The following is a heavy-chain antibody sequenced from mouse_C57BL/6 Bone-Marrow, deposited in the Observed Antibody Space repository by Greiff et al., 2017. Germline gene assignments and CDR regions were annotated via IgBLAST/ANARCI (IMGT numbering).Heavy chain of an antibody. Sequence: QVQLQQPGAELVRPGTSVKLSCKASGYTFTRYWMHWVKQRPGQGLEWIGVIDPSDSYTNYDQKFKGKATLTVDPSSSTAYLQLSSLTSEDSVVYYCARGITTVPRYYFDYWGQGTTLTVSS. D-gene: IGHD1-1*01. J-gene: IGHJ2*01. CDR3: ARGITTVPRYYFDY. CDR2: IDPSDSYT. CDR1: GYTFTRYW. V-gene: IGHV1-59*01.